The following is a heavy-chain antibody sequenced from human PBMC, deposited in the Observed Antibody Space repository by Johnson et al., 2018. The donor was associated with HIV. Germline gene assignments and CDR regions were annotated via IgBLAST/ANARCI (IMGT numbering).Heavy chain of an antibody. Sequence: QVQLVESGGGVVRPGGSLRLSCAASGFTFSSYGMHWVRQAPGKGLEWVSVISYDGSNKYYTDSVKGRFTISRDNSKNPLFLLMSSLRADDTAVYYCARVRRSGWFDNDAFDIWGQGTMVTVSS. CDR1: GFTFSSYG. CDR3: ARVRRSGWFDNDAFDI. V-gene: IGHV3-30*19. CDR2: ISYDGSNK. D-gene: IGHD6-19*01. J-gene: IGHJ3*02.